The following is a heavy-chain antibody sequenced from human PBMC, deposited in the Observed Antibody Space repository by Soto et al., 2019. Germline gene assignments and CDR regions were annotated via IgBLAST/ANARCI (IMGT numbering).Heavy chain of an antibody. CDR1: GGSFSSYV. V-gene: IGHV1-69*01. CDR2: IIPMFGTA. D-gene: IGHD3-16*01. Sequence: QVHLVQSGAEVKQPGSSVRVSCKASGGSFSSYVISWVRQAPGQGLEWMGGIIPMFGTANYEQRFQGRLTINADERTNTAFLELSSLRSEDTAIYYCARSIGSGGVMGGFDFWGQGTLVTVAS. J-gene: IGHJ4*02. CDR3: ARSIGSGGVMGGFDF.